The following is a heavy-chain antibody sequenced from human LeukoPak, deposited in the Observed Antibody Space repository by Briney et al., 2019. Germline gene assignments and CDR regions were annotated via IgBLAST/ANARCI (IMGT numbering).Heavy chain of an antibody. CDR1: GFTFSSYG. D-gene: IGHD6-6*01. J-gene: IGHJ3*02. Sequence: GRSLRLSCAASGFTFSSYGMHWVRQAPGKGLEWVAVIWYDGSNKYYADSVKGRFTISRDNSKNTLYLQMNSLRAEDTAVYYCAKMYSSSPGSLANAFDIWGQGTMVTVSS. CDR2: IWYDGSNK. CDR3: AKMYSSSPGSLANAFDI. V-gene: IGHV3-33*06.